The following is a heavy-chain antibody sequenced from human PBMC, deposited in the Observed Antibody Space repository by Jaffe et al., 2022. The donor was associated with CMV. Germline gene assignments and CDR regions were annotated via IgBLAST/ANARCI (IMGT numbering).Heavy chain of an antibody. Sequence: EVQLVESGGGLVKPGGSLRLSCAASGFTFSNAWMSWVRQAPGKGLEWVGRIKSKTDGGTTDYAAPVKGRFTISRDDSKNTLYLQMNSLKTEDTAVYYCTTVPDFWSGYYGPDYWGQGTLVTVSS. V-gene: IGHV3-15*01. J-gene: IGHJ4*02. D-gene: IGHD3-3*01. CDR3: TTVPDFWSGYYGPDY. CDR1: GFTFSNAW. CDR2: IKSKTDGGTT.